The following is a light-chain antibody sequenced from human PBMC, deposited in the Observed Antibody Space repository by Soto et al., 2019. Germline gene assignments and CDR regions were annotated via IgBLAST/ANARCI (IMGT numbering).Light chain of an antibody. V-gene: IGKV3-11*01. CDR1: QTVGVR. CDR2: EAS. Sequence: ETVLTQSPATLSLSPGERATLSWGASQTVGVRLAWYQHKPGQAPRLIIYEASNWAGGIPARFSGSGSGTDFTLTITSLEPEDFAFYYCHQRQRWPRTFGQGTKVDIK. CDR3: HQRQRWPRT. J-gene: IGKJ1*01.